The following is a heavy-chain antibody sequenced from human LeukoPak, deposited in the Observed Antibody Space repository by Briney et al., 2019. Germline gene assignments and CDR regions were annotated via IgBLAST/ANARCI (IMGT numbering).Heavy chain of an antibody. D-gene: IGHD6-6*01. CDR1: GGSISSY. CDR2: IYASGST. V-gene: IGHV4-4*07. Sequence: SETLSLTCTVSGGSISSYWSWIRQPAGKGLEWIGRIYASGSTYYIPSLKSRVTMSVDTSKNQFSLRLTTVTAADTAVYYCARDSNLEYSSSRGLGRWGQGTLVTVSS. CDR3: ARDSNLEYSSSRGLGR. J-gene: IGHJ4*02.